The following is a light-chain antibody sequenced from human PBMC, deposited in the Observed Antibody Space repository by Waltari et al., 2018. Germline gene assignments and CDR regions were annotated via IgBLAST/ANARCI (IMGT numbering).Light chain of an antibody. Sequence: DIVLTQSPDSLAVSLGERATINCQSRQSVLSSSNNQNHLAWYQQRPGHPPSLLVHWASTRESGVPDRFSGSGSGTDFTLTINSLQAEDVAVYYCQQYYSTPRTFGQGTKLEI. CDR2: WAS. V-gene: IGKV4-1*01. CDR3: QQYYSTPRT. J-gene: IGKJ2*01. CDR1: QSVLSSSNNQNH.